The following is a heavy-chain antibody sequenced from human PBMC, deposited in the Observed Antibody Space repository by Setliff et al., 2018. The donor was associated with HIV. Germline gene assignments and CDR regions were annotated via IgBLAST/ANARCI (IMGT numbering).Heavy chain of an antibody. J-gene: IGHJ6*03. V-gene: IGHV3-21*01. CDR1: GFTFNSYS. CDR2: ISSSSSYI. Sequence: GGSLRLSCEASGFTFNSYSMNWVRQAPGKGLEWVSSISSSSSYIYYADSVKGRFTISRDNAKNSLYLQMNSLRAEDTAVYYCARDRAESYYYYYYYMDVWGKGTTVTV. CDR3: ARDRAESYYYYYYYMDV. D-gene: IGHD3-10*01.